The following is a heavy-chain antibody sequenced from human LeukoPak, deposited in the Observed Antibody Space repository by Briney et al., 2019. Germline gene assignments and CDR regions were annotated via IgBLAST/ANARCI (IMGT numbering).Heavy chain of an antibody. CDR2: ISYDGTNT. CDR1: EFTFSRYP. V-gene: IGHV3-30-3*01. J-gene: IGHJ3*02. Sequence: GGSLRLSCVASEFTFSRYPMQWVRQSPVKGLEWAAVISYDGTNTHYGDSVKGRFTISRDNSKNTLYLQMNSLRIEDTAMYYCARGASLVAGISPDAFDIWGQGTRVTVSS. CDR3: ARGASLVAGISPDAFDI. D-gene: IGHD5-12*01.